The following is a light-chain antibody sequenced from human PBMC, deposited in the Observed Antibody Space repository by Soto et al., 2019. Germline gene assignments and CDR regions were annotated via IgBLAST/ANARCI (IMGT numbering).Light chain of an antibody. J-gene: IGKJ5*01. V-gene: IGKV1-5*03. CDR3: QQRSNWPT. CDR1: QXXSSW. Sequence: DIQMTQSPSTLSASVGERVTITCRASQXXSSWLAWYQQKPGKAPKLLIYKASSLESGVPSRFSGSGSGTEFTLTISSLEPEDFAVYYCQQRSNWPTFGQGTRLEIK. CDR2: KAS.